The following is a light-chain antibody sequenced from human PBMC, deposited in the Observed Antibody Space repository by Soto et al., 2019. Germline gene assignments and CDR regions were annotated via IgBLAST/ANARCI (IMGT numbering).Light chain of an antibody. CDR3: QAYDSRVSVVL. V-gene: IGLV1-40*01. CDR1: SSNIRASYD. J-gene: IGLJ2*01. Sequence: QSVVTQPPSVSGAPGERVTMSCSGSSSNIRASYDVKWYRQFPGTAHQLLIFANNRRPSGVPDRFSGSKSGSTASLAITGLQAEDEAHYYCQAYDSRVSVVLIGGGTKLTVL. CDR2: ANN.